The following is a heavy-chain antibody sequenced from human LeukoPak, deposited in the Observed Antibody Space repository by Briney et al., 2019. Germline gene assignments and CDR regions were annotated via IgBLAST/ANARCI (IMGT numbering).Heavy chain of an antibody. CDR1: GYTFTGQY. Sequence: ASVKVSCKASGYTFTGQYIHWVRQAPGQGLEWMGWINPNSGGTNYEQKFQGWVIMTRDTSISTAYMELSSLRYDDTAVYYCARHMTTANNWFDPWGQGTLVTVPS. CDR2: INPNSGGT. D-gene: IGHD4-17*01. V-gene: IGHV1-2*04. CDR3: ARHMTTANNWFDP. J-gene: IGHJ5*02.